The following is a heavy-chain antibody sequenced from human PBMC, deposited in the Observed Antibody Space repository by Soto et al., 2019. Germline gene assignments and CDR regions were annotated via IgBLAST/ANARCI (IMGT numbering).Heavy chain of an antibody. J-gene: IGHJ1*01. V-gene: IGHV3-30*18. D-gene: IGHD3-10*02. CDR3: AKAETYYYVQNAEYFQH. Sequence: QVQLVESGGGVVQPGRSLRLSCAASGFTFSSYGMHWVRQAPGKGLEWVAVISYDGSNKYYADSVKGRFTISRDNSKNTPYLQMNSLRAEDTAVYYCAKAETYYYVQNAEYFQHWGQGTLVTVSS. CDR1: GFTFSSYG. CDR2: ISYDGSNK.